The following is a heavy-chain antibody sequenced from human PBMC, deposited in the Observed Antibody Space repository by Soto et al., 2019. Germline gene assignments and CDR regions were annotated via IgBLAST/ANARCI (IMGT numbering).Heavy chain of an antibody. CDR1: GFTFSSYA. D-gene: IGHD3-3*01. CDR2: ISGSGGST. CDR3: ATDYDFWSGYPRPNAFDI. V-gene: IGHV3-23*01. Sequence: EVQLLESGGGLVQPAGSLRLSCAASGFTFSSYAMSWVRQAPGQGLEWVSAISGSGGSTYYADSVKGRFTISRDNSKNTLYLQMNSLRAEDMAVYYCATDYDFWSGYPRPNAFDIWGQGTMVTVSS. J-gene: IGHJ3*02.